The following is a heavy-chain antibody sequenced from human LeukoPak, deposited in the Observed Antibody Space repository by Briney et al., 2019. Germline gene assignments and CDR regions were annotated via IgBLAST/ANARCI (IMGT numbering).Heavy chain of an antibody. V-gene: IGHV4-4*07. J-gene: IGHJ3*02. CDR1: GDSISTYY. CDR2: ISSSGST. CDR3: ARGPYSYDSSGAFDI. D-gene: IGHD3-22*01. Sequence: PSETLSLTCTVSGDSISTYYWSWIRQPAGKGLEWIGRISSSGSTNYNPSLKSRVTISVDTSKNQFSLKLSSVTAADTAVYFCARGPYSYDSSGAFDIWCQGTMVTVSS.